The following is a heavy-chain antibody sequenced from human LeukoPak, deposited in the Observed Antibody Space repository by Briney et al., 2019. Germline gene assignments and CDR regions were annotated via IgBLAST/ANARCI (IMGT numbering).Heavy chain of an antibody. D-gene: IGHD6-19*01. Sequence: PGGSLRLSCAASGFTFSSYAMHWVRQAPGKGLEWVAVISYGGSNKFYADSVRGRFTISRDNSKNTLYLQMNSLRAEDTALYYCAKDRLGAVADYFDYWGQGTLVTVSS. CDR3: AKDRLGAVADYFDY. J-gene: IGHJ4*02. V-gene: IGHV3-30-3*01. CDR2: ISYGGSNK. CDR1: GFTFSSYA.